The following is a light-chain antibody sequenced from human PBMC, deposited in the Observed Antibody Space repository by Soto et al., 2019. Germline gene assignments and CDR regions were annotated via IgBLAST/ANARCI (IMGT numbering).Light chain of an antibody. V-gene: IGKV3-20*01. CDR1: QSVSSSY. J-gene: IGKJ4*01. CDR2: GAS. Sequence: EIVLTQSPGTLSLSPGERATLSCRASQSVSSSYLAWYQQKPGQAPRLLIYGASSRATGIPDRFSGSGSGTDFTLTISRLEPEDVAVYYCQQYGSSPSTVGGKTNVEIK. CDR3: QQYGSSPST.